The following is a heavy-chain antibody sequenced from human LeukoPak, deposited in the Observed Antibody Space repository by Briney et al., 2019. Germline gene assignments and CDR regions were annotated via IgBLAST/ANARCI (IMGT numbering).Heavy chain of an antibody. CDR2: IFYSGST. CDR3: ASLYRFELTKFDY. J-gene: IGHJ4*02. V-gene: IGHV4-39*01. D-gene: IGHD3-10*01. CDR1: GYSISSSSYY. Sequence: PSETLSLTCTVSGYSISSSSYYWGWIRQPPGKGLEWIGSIFYSGSTYYNPSLKSRVTISVDTSKNQFSLKLSSVTAADTAVYYCASLYRFELTKFDYWGQGTLVTVSS.